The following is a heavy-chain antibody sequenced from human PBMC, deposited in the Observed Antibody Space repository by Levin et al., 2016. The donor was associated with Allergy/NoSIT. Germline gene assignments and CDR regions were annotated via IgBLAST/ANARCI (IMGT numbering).Heavy chain of an antibody. CDR2: ISGSDGNT. CDR1: GFTFSSYT. V-gene: IGHV3-23*01. Sequence: GGSLRLSCAASGFTFSSYTMSWVRQAPGKGLEWVSAISGSDGNTYYADSVKGRFTISRDNSKNTLYLQMNTLRPEDTAVYYCAKGRLFGEDYWGQGTLVTVSS. CDR3: AKGRLFGEDY. D-gene: IGHD3-16*01. J-gene: IGHJ4*02.